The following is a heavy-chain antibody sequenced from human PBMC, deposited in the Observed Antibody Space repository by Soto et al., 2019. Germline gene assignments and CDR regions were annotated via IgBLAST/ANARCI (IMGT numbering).Heavy chain of an antibody. CDR1: GFTFSSYG. CDR2: ISYDGSNK. D-gene: IGHD2-15*01. CDR3: AKEEIMTPFSVY. V-gene: IGHV3-30*18. J-gene: IGHJ4*02. Sequence: PGGSLRLSCAASGFTFSSYGMHWVRQAPGKWLEWVAVISYDGSNKYYADSVKGRFTISRDNSKNTLYLQMNSLRAEDTAVYYCAKEEIMTPFSVYWGQGTLVNVSS.